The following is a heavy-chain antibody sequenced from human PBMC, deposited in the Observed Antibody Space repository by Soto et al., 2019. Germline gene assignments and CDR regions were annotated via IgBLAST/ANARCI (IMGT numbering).Heavy chain of an antibody. CDR1: GFTFSSYA. CDR2: IGGSGGST. CDR3: AKDFVYDSSGYSNYFDY. Sequence: PGGSLRLSCAASGFTFSSYAMSWVRQAPGKGLEWVSTIGGSGGSTYYADSVKGRFTISRDISKNTLYLQMNSLRAEDTAVYYCAKDFVYDSSGYSNYFDYWGQGTLVTVSS. V-gene: IGHV3-23*01. J-gene: IGHJ4*02. D-gene: IGHD3-22*01.